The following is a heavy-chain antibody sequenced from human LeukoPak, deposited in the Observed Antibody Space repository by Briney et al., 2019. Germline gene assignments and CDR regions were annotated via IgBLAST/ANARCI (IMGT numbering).Heavy chain of an antibody. CDR2: IYQSDTV. Sequence: SETLSLTCTVSGHSIISIYYWGWIRQTPEKGLEWIGTIYQSDTVFHNPSLKSRVSISVDTSKNQFSLRLSYVTAADTAVYFWARVAGNNRQGADFWGQGTLVTVSS. CDR1: GHSIISIYY. V-gene: IGHV4-38-2*02. J-gene: IGHJ4*02. D-gene: IGHD1-14*01. CDR3: ARVAGNNRQGADF.